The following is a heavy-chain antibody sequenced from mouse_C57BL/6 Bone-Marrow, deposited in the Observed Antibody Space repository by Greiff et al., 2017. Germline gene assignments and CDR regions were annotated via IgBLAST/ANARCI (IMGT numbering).Heavy chain of an antibody. CDR2: INPSTGGT. V-gene: IGHV1-42*01. CDR3: ARPLRRNYAMDY. D-gene: IGHD2-12*01. Sequence: VQLQQSGPELVKPGASVKISCKASGYSFTGYYMNWVKQSPEKSLEWIGEINPSTGGTTYNQKFKAKAKLTVDKSSSTAYMQLKSLTSEDSAVYYCARPLRRNYAMDYWGQGTSVTVSS. J-gene: IGHJ4*01. CDR1: GYSFTGYY.